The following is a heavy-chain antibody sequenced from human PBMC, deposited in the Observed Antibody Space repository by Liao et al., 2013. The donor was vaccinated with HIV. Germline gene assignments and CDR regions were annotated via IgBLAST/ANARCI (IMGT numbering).Heavy chain of an antibody. Sequence: QVQLQQWGAGLLKPAETLSLTCIVDGGSFSGYHWSWLRQPPGKGLEWIGEIDHSGTTKYTPSLRSRVTISRYAVNKQFSLRLTSVTAADTAVYYCARGHSSTWPPSRWFDPWGPGTLVIVSS. J-gene: IGHJ5*02. V-gene: IGHV4-34*02. CDR2: IDHSGTT. D-gene: IGHD3-22*01. CDR3: ARGHSSTWPPSRWFDP. CDR1: GGSFSGYH.